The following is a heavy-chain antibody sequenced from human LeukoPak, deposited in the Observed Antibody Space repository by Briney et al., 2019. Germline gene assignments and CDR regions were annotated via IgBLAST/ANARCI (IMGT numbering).Heavy chain of an antibody. J-gene: IGHJ4*02. Sequence: TGEFLRLSCVASGFTFSSYNMNWVRQAPGRGLEWVSYISSSSGTIYYADSVKGRFTISRDNAKNSLYLQMNSLRAEDTAVYYCARGGTSGYSSSLHFWGGNYYFDYWGQGTLVTVSS. CDR1: GFTFSSYN. D-gene: IGHD6-13*01. CDR2: ISSSSGTI. CDR3: ARGGTSGYSSSLHFWGGNYYFDY. V-gene: IGHV3-48*01.